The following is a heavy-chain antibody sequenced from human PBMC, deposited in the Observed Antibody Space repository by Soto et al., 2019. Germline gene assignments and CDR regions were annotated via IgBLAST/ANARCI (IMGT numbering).Heavy chain of an antibody. D-gene: IGHD2-21*02. Sequence: QVQLVESGGGVVQPGRSLRLSCAASGFTFSSYGMHWVRQAPGKGLEWVAVIWYDGSNKYYADSVKGRFTISRDNSKNTLYLQMNSLRAEDTAVYYCAREVVTAIDAFDIWGQGTMVTVSS. CDR2: IWYDGSNK. CDR1: GFTFSSYG. J-gene: IGHJ3*02. CDR3: AREVVTAIDAFDI. V-gene: IGHV3-33*01.